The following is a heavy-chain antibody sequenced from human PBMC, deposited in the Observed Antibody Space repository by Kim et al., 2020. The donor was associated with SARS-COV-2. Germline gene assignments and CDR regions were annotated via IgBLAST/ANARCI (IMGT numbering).Heavy chain of an antibody. J-gene: IGHJ4*02. D-gene: IGHD3-10*01. CDR3: ASLWFGELSKHNYFDY. V-gene: IGHV3-66*01. Sequence: VKGRFTISRDNSKNTLYLQMNSLRAEDTAVYYCASLWFGELSKHNYFDYWGQGTLVTVSS.